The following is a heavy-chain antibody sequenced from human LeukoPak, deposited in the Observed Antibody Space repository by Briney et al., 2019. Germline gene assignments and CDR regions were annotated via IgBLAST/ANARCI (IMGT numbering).Heavy chain of an antibody. J-gene: IGHJ3*02. Sequence: GASLQICGQGAGSICSRSWIGWGRELGGKGREWMGIIYTGDSDTRDSPSYQGQVTISADNSTSTAYLQWSSLKASDTAIYYCTSHIIAARPSYAFDIWGQGTMVTVSS. V-gene: IGHV5-51*01. D-gene: IGHD6-6*01. CDR3: TSHIIAARPSYAFDI. CDR1: GSICSRSW. CDR2: IYTGDSDT.